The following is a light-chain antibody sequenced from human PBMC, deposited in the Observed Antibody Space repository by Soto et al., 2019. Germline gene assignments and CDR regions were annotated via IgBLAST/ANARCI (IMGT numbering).Light chain of an antibody. V-gene: IGLV2-14*01. J-gene: IGLJ3*02. Sequence: QSALTQPASVSGSPGQSITSSCTGTSSDVGGYNYVSWYQQHPGKAPKLMIYEISNRPSGVSNRFSGSKSGNTASLTISGLQAEDEADYYCSSYTGSSTWVFGGGTKLTVL. CDR1: SSDVGGYNY. CDR2: EIS. CDR3: SSYTGSSTWV.